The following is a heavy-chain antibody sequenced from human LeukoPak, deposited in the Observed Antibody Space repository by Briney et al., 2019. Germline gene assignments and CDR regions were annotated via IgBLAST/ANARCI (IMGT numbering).Heavy chain of an antibody. CDR3: AGRTPYYYYMDV. Sequence: SETLSLTCTVSGGSISSSSYYWGWIRQPPGKGLEWIGSIYYSGSTYYNPSLKSRVTISVDTSKNQFSLKLSSVTAAATAVYYCAGRTPYYYYMDVWGKGTPVTVSS. J-gene: IGHJ6*03. CDR2: IYYSGST. CDR1: GGSISSSSYY. V-gene: IGHV4-39*01.